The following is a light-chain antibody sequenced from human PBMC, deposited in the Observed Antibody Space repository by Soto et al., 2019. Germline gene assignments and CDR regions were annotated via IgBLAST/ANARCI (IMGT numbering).Light chain of an antibody. CDR3: QQYYGSPPQT. CDR2: WAS. V-gene: IGKV4-1*01. J-gene: IGKJ1*01. Sequence: DIVMTQSPDSLAVSLGERATINCKSSQSVLYSSNNKNYLAWYQQKPGQPPELLISWASTRESGVPDRFSGSGSGTDFTLTISSLQAEDVAVYYCQQYYGSPPQTFGQGTKVEI. CDR1: QSVLYSSNNKNY.